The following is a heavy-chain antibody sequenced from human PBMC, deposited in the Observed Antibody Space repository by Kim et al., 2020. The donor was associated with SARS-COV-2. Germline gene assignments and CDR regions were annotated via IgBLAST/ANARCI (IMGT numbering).Heavy chain of an antibody. CDR3: AREAAAGTQEGWFDP. CDR2: INHSGST. Sequence: SETLSLTCAVYGGSFSGYYWSWIRQPPGKGLEWIGEINHSGSTNYNPSLKSRVTISVDTSKNQFSLKLSSVTAADTAVYYCAREAAAGTQEGWFDPWGQGTLVTVSS. V-gene: IGHV4-34*01. J-gene: IGHJ5*02. CDR1: GGSFSGYY. D-gene: IGHD6-13*01.